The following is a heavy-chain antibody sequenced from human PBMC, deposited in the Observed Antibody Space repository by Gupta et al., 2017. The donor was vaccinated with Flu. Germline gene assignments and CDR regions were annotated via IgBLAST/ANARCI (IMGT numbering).Heavy chain of an antibody. CDR2: IYPGDSDT. CDR1: GYSFTNYW. Sequence: EVQLVQSGAEVKKPGESLKISCTGSGYSFTNYWLGWVRQMPGKGLEWMGIIYPGDSDTRYSPSFQGQVTISADKSITTAYLQWSRLKASDTAMYYCATAARLGWDWYFDLWGRGTLVTVSS. J-gene: IGHJ2*01. CDR3: ATAARLGWDWYFDL. D-gene: IGHD6-19*01. V-gene: IGHV5-51*01.